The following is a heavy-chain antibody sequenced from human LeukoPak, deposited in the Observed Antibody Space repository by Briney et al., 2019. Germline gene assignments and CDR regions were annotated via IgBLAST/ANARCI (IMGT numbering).Heavy chain of an antibody. CDR2: ISGSGGNP. Sequence: PGGSLRLSCAASGFTFSNYAMSWVRQAPGKGLEWVSAISGSGGNPYYADSVKGRFTISRDNSKNTLWLQMNSLRAEDTAVYYCARTIIAAAGLYYWGQGTLVTVSS. V-gene: IGHV3-23*01. D-gene: IGHD6-13*01. CDR1: GFTFSNYA. CDR3: ARTIIAAAGLYY. J-gene: IGHJ4*02.